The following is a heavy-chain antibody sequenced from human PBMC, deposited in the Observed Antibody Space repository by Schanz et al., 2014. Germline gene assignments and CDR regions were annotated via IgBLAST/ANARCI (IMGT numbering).Heavy chain of an antibody. CDR3: ARDRRFFDRDDLYYFDS. J-gene: IGHJ4*02. V-gene: IGHV1-18*01. CDR2: ISVYNHNK. D-gene: IGHD3-3*01. CDR1: GYIFINSG. Sequence: QIQLVQSGPEVKKPGATVKVSCKASGYIFINSGISWVRQAPGQGLEWMGWISVYNHNKEYDQKFQGRVTMTTDTSTSTACMALTDLRADDTAAYYCARDRRFFDRDDLYYFDSWGQGTLVTVSS.